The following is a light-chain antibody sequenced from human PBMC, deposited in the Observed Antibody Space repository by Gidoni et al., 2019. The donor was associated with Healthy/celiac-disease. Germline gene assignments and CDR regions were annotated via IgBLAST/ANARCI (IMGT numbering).Light chain of an antibody. V-gene: IGLV2-14*01. Sequence: QSALPPPASVSGSPGPSITISCTGTSSDVGGYNYVSWYQQHPGKAPKLMIYEVSNRPSGVSKRFSGAKSGNTASLTISGLQAEDEADYYCSSYTSSSTLGVFGGGTKLTVL. J-gene: IGLJ2*01. CDR1: SSDVGGYNY. CDR2: EVS. CDR3: SSYTSSSTLGV.